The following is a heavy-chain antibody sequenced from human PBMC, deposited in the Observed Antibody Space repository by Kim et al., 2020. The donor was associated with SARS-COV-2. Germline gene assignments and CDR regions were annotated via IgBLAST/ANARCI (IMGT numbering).Heavy chain of an antibody. CDR1: GGSISIYY. CDR2: IDRSGNT. CDR3: ARDRRGRDDYGMDV. J-gene: IGHJ6*02. D-gene: IGHD1-26*01. Sequence: SETLSLTCTISGGSISIYYWSWIRQPDGKGLEWIGRIDRSGNTNYNPSLKSRVSMSVDTSRNQFPLKLNSVTAADTAAYYCARDRRGRDDYGMDVWGQGTAVTVSS. V-gene: IGHV4-4*07.